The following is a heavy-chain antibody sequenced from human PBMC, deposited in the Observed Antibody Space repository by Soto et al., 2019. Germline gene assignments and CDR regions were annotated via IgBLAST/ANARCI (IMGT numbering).Heavy chain of an antibody. CDR1: GFTFISYA. D-gene: IGHD6-19*01. Sequence: PGGALRLSCAASGFTFISYAMHWVRQAPGKGLEWVAVISYDGSNKYYADSVKGRFTISRDNSKNTLYLQMNSLRAEDTAVYYCARDIHNPGIAVAAGLGKSFDYWGQGTLVTVSS. CDR3: ARDIHNPGIAVAAGLGKSFDY. V-gene: IGHV3-30-3*01. CDR2: ISYDGSNK. J-gene: IGHJ4*02.